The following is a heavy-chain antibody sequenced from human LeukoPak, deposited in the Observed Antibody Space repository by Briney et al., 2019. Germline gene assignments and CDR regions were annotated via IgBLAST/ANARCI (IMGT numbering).Heavy chain of an antibody. D-gene: IGHD3-9*01. V-gene: IGHV3-30*18. CDR3: AKDLVERYFDWSAQAYGMDV. CDR1: GFTFSSYG. Sequence: GGSLRLSSAASGFTFSSYGMHWVRQAPGKGLEWVAVISYDGSNKYYADSVKGRFTISRDNSKNTLYLQMNSLRAEDTAVYYCAKDLVERYFDWSAQAYGMDVWGQGTTVTVSS. CDR2: ISYDGSNK. J-gene: IGHJ6*02.